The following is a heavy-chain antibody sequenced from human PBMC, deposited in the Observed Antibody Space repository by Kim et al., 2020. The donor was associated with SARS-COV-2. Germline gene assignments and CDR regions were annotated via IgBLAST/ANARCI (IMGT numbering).Heavy chain of an antibody. CDR1: GGSFSGYY. Sequence: SETLSLTCAVYGGSFSGYYWSWIRQPPGKGLEWIGEINHSGSTNYNPSLKSRVTISVDTSKNQFSLKLSSVTAADTAVYYCARGSIVVVVHYDYWGQGT. CDR3: ARGSIVVVVHYDY. V-gene: IGHV4-34*01. J-gene: IGHJ4*02. CDR2: INHSGST. D-gene: IGHD3-22*01.